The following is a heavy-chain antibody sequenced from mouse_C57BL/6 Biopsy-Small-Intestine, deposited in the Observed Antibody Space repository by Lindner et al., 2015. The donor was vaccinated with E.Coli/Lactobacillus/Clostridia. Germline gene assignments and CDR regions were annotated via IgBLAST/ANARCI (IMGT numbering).Heavy chain of an antibody. CDR1: GSNFTSHW. J-gene: IGHJ4*01. Sequence: VQLQESGPELVRPGASVKISCKSPGSNFTSHWMQWMRQRPGKGLEWIGRIYPGDGDTDYNGEFKGKATLTADKSSSTAYMQLSSLTSDDSAVYFCAREGTGTGSFFYAMDYWGQGTSVTVSS. D-gene: IGHD4-1*01. CDR3: AREGTGTGSFFYAMDY. V-gene: IGHV1-82*01. CDR2: IYPGDGDT.